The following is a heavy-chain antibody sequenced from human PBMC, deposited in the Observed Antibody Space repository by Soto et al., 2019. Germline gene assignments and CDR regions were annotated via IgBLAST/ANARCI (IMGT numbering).Heavy chain of an antibody. D-gene: IGHD4-17*01. CDR2: IYPGDSDT. CDR3: ARHKGTVTTYYYYGIDV. Sequence: GESLKISCKGSGYSFTSYWIGWVRQMPGKGLEWMGIIYPGDSDTRYSPSFQGQVTISADKSISTAYLQWSSLKASDTAMYYCARHKGTVTTYYYYGIDVWGQGTTVTVSS. J-gene: IGHJ6*02. V-gene: IGHV5-51*01. CDR1: GYSFTSYW.